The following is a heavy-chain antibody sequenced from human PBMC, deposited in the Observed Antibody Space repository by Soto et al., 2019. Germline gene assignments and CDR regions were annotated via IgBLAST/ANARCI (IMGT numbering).Heavy chain of an antibody. V-gene: IGHV4-30-2*01. CDR2: IYHSGST. CDR1: GCSISSGGYS. D-gene: IGHD3-10*01. CDR3: ARGHYYGSGSYYNRNAFDI. Sequence: SETLSLTCAVSGCSISSGGYSWSWIRQPPGKGLEWIGYIYHSGSTYYNPSLKSRVTISVDRSKNQFSLKLSSVTAADTAVYYCARGHYYGSGSYYNRNAFDIWGQGTMVTVSS. J-gene: IGHJ3*02.